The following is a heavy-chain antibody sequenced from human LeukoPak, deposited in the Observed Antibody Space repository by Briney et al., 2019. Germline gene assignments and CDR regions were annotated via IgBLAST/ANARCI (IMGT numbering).Heavy chain of an antibody. CDR1: GYTFTRNV. J-gene: IGHJ4*02. CDR3: ARESPYPLYFDY. CDR2: ISAYNGNT. V-gene: IGHV1-18*01. Sequence: ASVKVSCKASGYTFTRNVISWVRQAPGQGLEWMGWISAYNGNTNYAQNLQGRVTMTTDTSTSTAYTELRSLRSDDTAVHYCARESPYPLYFDYWGQGTLVTVSS.